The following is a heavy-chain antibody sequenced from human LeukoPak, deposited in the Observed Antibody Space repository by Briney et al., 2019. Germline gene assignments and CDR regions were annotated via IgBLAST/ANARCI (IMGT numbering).Heavy chain of an antibody. CDR3: TRDHCSYINCYEDYYYGMDV. CDR1: GYTFTGYY. Sequence: ASVKVSCKASGYTFTGYYMHWVRQAPGQGLEWMGWVYPNTGATDIAQKFQGRVTMTRDTSISAAYMELSRLRSDDTAVYYCTRDHCSYINCYEDYYYGMDVWGQGTTVTVSS. V-gene: IGHV1-2*02. D-gene: IGHD2-2*01. J-gene: IGHJ6*02. CDR2: VYPNTGAT.